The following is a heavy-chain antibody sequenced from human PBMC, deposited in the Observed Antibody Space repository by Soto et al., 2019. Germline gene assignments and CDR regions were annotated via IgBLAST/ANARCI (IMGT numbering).Heavy chain of an antibody. V-gene: IGHV3-33*01. J-gene: IGHJ6*02. Sequence: QVQLVESGGGVVQPGRSLRLSCAASGFTFSNYGMHWVRQAPGKGLEWVAVILNDGSNRYHADSVKDRFTSSRDNSKNMLYLQMTSLRAEDTAVYYCARDDEYSGNGMDVWGQGTTVTVS. CDR3: ARDDEYSGNGMDV. CDR2: ILNDGSNR. D-gene: IGHD3-10*01. CDR1: GFTFSNYG.